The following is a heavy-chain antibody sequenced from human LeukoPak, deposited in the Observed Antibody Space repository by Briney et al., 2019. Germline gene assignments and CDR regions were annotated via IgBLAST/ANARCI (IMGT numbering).Heavy chain of an antibody. CDR3: ARYSYGGYHFDY. CDR1: GDSISNYY. CDR2: IYYTGST. J-gene: IGHJ4*02. D-gene: IGHD5-18*01. Sequence: SETLSLTCSVSGDSISNYYWSRIRQPPGKGLEWIGYIYYTGSTNYNPSLKSRVTISLDTSKNQFSLKLTSVTAADTAVYYCARYSYGGYHFDYWGRGTRVTASS. V-gene: IGHV4-59*08.